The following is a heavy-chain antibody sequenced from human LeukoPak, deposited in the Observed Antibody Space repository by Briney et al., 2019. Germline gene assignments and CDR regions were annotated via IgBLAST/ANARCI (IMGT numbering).Heavy chain of an antibody. Sequence: PSETLSLTCTVSGGSICSSNWWSWVRQPPGKGLEWIGEIYHSGSTNYNPSLKSRVTISVDKSKNQFSLKLSSVTAADTAVYYCARGGSGSYIHFDYWGQGTLVTVSS. CDR3: ARGGSGSYIHFDY. D-gene: IGHD1-26*01. CDR2: IYHSGST. V-gene: IGHV4-4*02. J-gene: IGHJ4*02. CDR1: GGSICSSNW.